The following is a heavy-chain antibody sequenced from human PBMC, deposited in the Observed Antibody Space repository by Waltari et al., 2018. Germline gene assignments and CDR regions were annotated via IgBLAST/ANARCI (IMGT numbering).Heavy chain of an antibody. J-gene: IGHJ4*02. CDR2: IDDDGSGT. CDR3: SRSPAGYSRSDY. D-gene: IGHD5-18*01. CDR1: GFAFSSYW. Sequence: EVRLEESGGGLVQRGGSLRLSCVASGFAFSSYWMHWVRQAPGKGLVWVSRIDDDGSGTTYADSVMGRFTISRDNAKNTVYLEMNSLRAEDTAVYYCSRSPAGYSRSDYWGQGTLVTVSS. V-gene: IGHV3-74*01.